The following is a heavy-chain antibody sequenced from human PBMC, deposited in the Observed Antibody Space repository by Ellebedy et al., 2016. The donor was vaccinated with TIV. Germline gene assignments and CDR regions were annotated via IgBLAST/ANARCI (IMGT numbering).Heavy chain of an antibody. CDR2: IRDKANTYRT. Sequence: PGGSLRLSCAAWGFSFSNFWMSWVRQAPGKGLEWIGRIRDKANTYRTEYAASVKGRFTISRDDSKNSLYLQMNSLRTEDTAVYYCARSGSYLPFDYWGQGTLVTVSS. V-gene: IGHV3-72*01. J-gene: IGHJ4*02. CDR3: ARSGSYLPFDY. D-gene: IGHD1-26*01. CDR1: GFSFSNFW.